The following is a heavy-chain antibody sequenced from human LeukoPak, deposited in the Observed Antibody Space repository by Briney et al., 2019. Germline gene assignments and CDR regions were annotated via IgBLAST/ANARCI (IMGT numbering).Heavy chain of an antibody. V-gene: IGHV3-53*01. CDR3: ARARRGSSGLYYYYGMDV. Sequence: PGGSLRLSCAASGFTVSSNYMSWVRQAPGKGLEWVSVIYSGGSTYYADSVKGRFTISRDNSKNTLYLQMNSLRAEDTAVYYCARARRGSSGLYYYYGMDVWGQGTTVTVSS. CDR2: IYSGGST. CDR1: GFTVSSNY. J-gene: IGHJ6*02. D-gene: IGHD6-19*01.